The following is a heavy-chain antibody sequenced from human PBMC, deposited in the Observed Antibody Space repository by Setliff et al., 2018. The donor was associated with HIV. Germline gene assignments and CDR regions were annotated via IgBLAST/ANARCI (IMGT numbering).Heavy chain of an antibody. D-gene: IGHD2-21*02. CDR1: GASISSGNYY. J-gene: IGHJ4*02. Sequence: SETLSLTCTVSGASISSGNYYWSWIQQPAGKGPEWIGYIHSSGSTIYNPSLKSRITISLDTSKEQFSLELSSATAADTAVYYCATLDHSGGNFLAYWGQGSLVTVSS. CDR3: ATLDHSGGNFLAY. CDR2: IHSSGST. V-gene: IGHV4-61*09.